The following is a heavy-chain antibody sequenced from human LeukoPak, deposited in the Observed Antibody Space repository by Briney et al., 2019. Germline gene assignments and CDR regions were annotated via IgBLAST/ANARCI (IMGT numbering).Heavy chain of an antibody. CDR2: IKPSNGDT. Sequence: ASVKVSCKASGYNFSGHYMHWVRQAPGQGLEWMGWIKPSNGDTKYAQNFQGRVSMTRDTSISTAYMELSSLRSDDTAVYYCASPPLSSAMYYAHWGQGTLVTVSS. J-gene: IGHJ4*02. CDR3: ASPPLSSAMYYAH. CDR1: GYNFSGHY. V-gene: IGHV1-2*02. D-gene: IGHD1-26*01.